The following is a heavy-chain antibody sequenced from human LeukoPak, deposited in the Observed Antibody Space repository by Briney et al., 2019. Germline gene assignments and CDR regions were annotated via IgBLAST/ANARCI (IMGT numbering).Heavy chain of an antibody. Sequence: GGSLRLSCAAPGFTFSNSGMHWVRQAPGRGLEWVAFIRYDGSNKYYVDSVKGRFTISKDNSKNTLYLQMNSLRAEDTTVYYCAKDSGYTSSWYFGDYWGQGTLVTVSS. J-gene: IGHJ4*02. CDR1: GFTFSNSG. V-gene: IGHV3-30*02. CDR2: IRYDGSNK. CDR3: AKDSGYTSSWYFGDY. D-gene: IGHD6-13*01.